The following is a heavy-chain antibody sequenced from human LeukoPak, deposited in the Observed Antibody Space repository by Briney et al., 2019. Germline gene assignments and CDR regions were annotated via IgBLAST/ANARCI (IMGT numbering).Heavy chain of an antibody. V-gene: IGHV7-4-1*02. Sequence: ASVKVSCKASGYPFISNAMNWVRQAPGQGLELMGWINTNTGNPTYAQGFTGRFVFSLDTSVSTAYLQISSLKTEDTAVYYCARDKAGDIDYWGQGTLVTVSS. J-gene: IGHJ4*02. CDR3: ARDKAGDIDY. CDR2: INTNTGNP. CDR1: GYPFISNA. D-gene: IGHD7-27*01.